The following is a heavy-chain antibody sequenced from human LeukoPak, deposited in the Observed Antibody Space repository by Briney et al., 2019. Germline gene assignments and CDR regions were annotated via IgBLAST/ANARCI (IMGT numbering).Heavy chain of an antibody. CDR2: ISDSSDTT. Sequence: GGSLRLSCAASGFTFSYYSMNWVRQAPGKGLGWVSYISDSSDTTYYADSVKGRFTISRDNAKNSLYLQMNSLRAEDTAVYYCARDLIVGTTIRYYFYYWGQGTLVTVSS. CDR3: ARDLIVGTTIRYYFYY. V-gene: IGHV3-48*01. D-gene: IGHD1-26*01. J-gene: IGHJ4*02. CDR1: GFTFSYYS.